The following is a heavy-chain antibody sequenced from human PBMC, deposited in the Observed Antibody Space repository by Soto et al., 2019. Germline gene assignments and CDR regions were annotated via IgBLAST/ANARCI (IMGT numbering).Heavy chain of an antibody. J-gene: IGHJ4*02. CDR1: GGSINNSF. CDR3: ASAAYGDYS. D-gene: IGHD4-17*01. Sequence: ASETLSLTCTVSGGSINNSFWSWIRQPPGKGLEWIGYISYTGSTKYNPSLKSRITISVDTSKDQFALKLSSVTAADTAVYYCASAAYGDYSWGQGTLVTVSS. CDR2: ISYTGST. V-gene: IGHV4-59*08.